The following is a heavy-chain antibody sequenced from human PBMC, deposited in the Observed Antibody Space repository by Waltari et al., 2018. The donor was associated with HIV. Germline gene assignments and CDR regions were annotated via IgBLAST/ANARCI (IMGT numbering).Heavy chain of an antibody. V-gene: IGHV3-15*01. Sequence: EVQLVESGGGLVKPGGSLRLSCAASGFTFSNAWMSWVRQAPGKGLEWVGRIKSKTDGGTTDYAAPVKGRFTISRDDSKNTLYLQMNSLKTEDTAVYYCTTDFPGGPGAFDIWGQGTMVTVSS. CDR1: GFTFSNAW. CDR2: IKSKTDGGTT. D-gene: IGHD2-8*02. CDR3: TTDFPGGPGAFDI. J-gene: IGHJ3*02.